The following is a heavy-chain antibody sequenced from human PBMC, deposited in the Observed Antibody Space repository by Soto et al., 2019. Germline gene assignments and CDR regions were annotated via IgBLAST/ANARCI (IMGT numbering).Heavy chain of an antibody. V-gene: IGHV3-30-3*01. CDR1: GFTFSSYA. D-gene: IGHD3-22*01. J-gene: IGHJ6*02. CDR2: ISYDGSNK. CDR3: ARGKIVDFSDYYGMDV. Sequence: QVQLVESGGGVVQPGRSLRLSCAASGFTFSSYAMHWVRQAPGKGLEWVAVISYDGSNKYYADSVKGRFTISRDNSKNTLYLQMNSLRAEDTAVYYCARGKIVDFSDYYGMDVWGQGTTVTVSS.